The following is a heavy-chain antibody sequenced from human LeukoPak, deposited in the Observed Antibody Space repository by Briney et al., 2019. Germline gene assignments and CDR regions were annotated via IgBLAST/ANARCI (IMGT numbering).Heavy chain of an antibody. D-gene: IGHD6-13*01. Sequence: GASVKVSCKASGYTFTNYAMNWVRQAPGQGLEWMGIISPSDGTTSYAQSFQGRVTMTRDMSTSTVFMELSTLRSEDTAIYYCARDQRGSSSWESYFDYWGQGTLVTVSS. J-gene: IGHJ4*02. CDR3: ARDQRGSSSWESYFDY. CDR2: ISPSDGTT. V-gene: IGHV1-46*01. CDR1: GYTFTNYA.